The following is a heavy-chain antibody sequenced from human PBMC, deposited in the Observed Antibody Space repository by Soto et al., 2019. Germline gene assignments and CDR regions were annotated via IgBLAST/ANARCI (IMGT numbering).Heavy chain of an antibody. CDR2: INPSGGST. J-gene: IGHJ6*02. CDR3: ARGIRSKLEPPLSGLLV. CDR1: GYTFTSYY. D-gene: IGHD1-1*01. V-gene: IGHV1-46*01. Sequence: QVQLVQSGAEVKKPGASVKVSCKASGYTFTSYYMHWVRQAPGQGLEWMGIINPSGGSTSYAQKFRGRVTMTRDTSTSTVYMELSSLRSEDTAVYYCARGIRSKLEPPLSGLLVWGQGTTVTVSS.